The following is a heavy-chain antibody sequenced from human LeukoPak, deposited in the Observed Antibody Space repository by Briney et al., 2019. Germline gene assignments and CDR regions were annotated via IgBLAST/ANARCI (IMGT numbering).Heavy chain of an antibody. CDR2: ISGSGGST. CDR1: GFTFSSYA. D-gene: IGHD3-3*01. Sequence: GGSLRLSCAASGFTFSSYAMSWVRQAPGKGLEWVSAISGSGGSTYYADSVKGRFTISRDNSKNTLYLQMNSLRAEDTAAYYCAKDVSYYDFWSGFDYWGQGTLVTVSS. J-gene: IGHJ4*02. V-gene: IGHV3-23*01. CDR3: AKDVSYYDFWSGFDY.